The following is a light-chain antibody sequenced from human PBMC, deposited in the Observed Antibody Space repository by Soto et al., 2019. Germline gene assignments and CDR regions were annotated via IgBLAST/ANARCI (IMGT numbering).Light chain of an antibody. CDR2: EVT. J-gene: IGLJ3*02. V-gene: IGLV2-8*01. CDR1: SSEVGGYNY. Sequence: QSVLTQPPSASGSPGQSVTISCTGTSSEVGGYNYVSWYQQYPGRAPKLMIYEVTKRPSGGPDRFSGSKSGNTASLTGSGLQAEDEADYYCSSYAASNNFYFVFGGGTKLTGL. CDR3: SSYAASNNFYFV.